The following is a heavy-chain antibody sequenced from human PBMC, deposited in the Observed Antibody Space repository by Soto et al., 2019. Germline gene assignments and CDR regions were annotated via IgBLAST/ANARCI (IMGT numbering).Heavy chain of an antibody. D-gene: IGHD4-17*01. CDR2: IIPILGIA. Sequence: GASVKVSCKASGGTFSSYTISWVRQAPGQGLEWMGRIIPILGIANYAQKFQGRVTITADKSTSTAYMELSSLRSEDTAVYYCATPSYGDSQGYWGQGTLVPSPQ. J-gene: IGHJ4*02. V-gene: IGHV1-69*02. CDR1: GGTFSSYT. CDR3: ATPSYGDSQGY.